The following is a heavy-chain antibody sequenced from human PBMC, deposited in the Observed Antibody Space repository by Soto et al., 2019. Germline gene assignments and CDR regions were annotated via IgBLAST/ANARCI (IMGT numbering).Heavy chain of an antibody. CDR3: VKDESINWYSGHFRH. D-gene: IGHD6-13*01. V-gene: IGHV3-9*01. J-gene: IGHJ1*01. Sequence: GGSMRLSCAASGFTFDNDAMHWVRQVPGKGMAWVSGINWNSGSIGYGDSVKGRFAISRDNAKNSLHLQMNSLSAEDTAFFYCVKDESINWYSGHFRHWGQGTLVTVSS. CDR2: INWNSGSI. CDR1: GFTFDNDA.